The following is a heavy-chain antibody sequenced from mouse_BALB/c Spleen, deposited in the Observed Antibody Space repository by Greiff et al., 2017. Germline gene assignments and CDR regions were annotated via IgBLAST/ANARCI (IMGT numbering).Heavy chain of an antibody. CDR1: GFNIKDTY. CDR2: IEPANGNT. V-gene: IGHV14-3*02. CDR3: APEMGGVCVFDY. J-gene: IGHJ2*01. D-gene: IGHD2-10*02. Sequence: VQLQQSGAELVKPGASVKLSCTASGFNIKDTYMHWVKQRPEQGLEWIGRIEPANGNTKYDPKFQGKATITADTSSNTAYLQLSSLTSEDTAVYYCAPEMGGVCVFDYWGQGTTLTVSS.